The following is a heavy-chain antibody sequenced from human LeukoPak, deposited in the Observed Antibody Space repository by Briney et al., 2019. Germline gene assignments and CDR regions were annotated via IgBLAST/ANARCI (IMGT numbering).Heavy chain of an antibody. Sequence: GGSLRLSCTASGFSFNGHWMHWARQLPGKGLVWVSRISPTGSTTSYADSVKGRFTVSRDNAKNTLYLQVNNLRAEDTAVYYCARGPNSNWSGLDFWGQGTLLTVSS. CDR1: GFSFNGHW. CDR3: ARGPNSNWSGLDF. V-gene: IGHV3-74*01. D-gene: IGHD6-6*01. CDR2: ISPTGSTT. J-gene: IGHJ4*02.